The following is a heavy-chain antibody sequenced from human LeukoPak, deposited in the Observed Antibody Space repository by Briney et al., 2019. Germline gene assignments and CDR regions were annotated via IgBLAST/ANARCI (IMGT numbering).Heavy chain of an antibody. CDR2: ISGSGGST. CDR1: GFTFSSYA. J-gene: IGHJ4*02. Sequence: GGSLRLSCAASGFTFSSYAMSWVRQAPGKGLEWVSAISGSGGSTYYVDSVKGRFTISRDNSKNTLYLQMNSLRAEDTAVYYCANSIKRGYFDYWGQGTLVTVSS. V-gene: IGHV3-23*01. CDR3: ANSIKRGYFDY.